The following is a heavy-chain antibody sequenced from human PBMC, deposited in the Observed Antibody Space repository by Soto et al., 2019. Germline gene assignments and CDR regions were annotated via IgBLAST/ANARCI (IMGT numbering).Heavy chain of an antibody. CDR2: ISYSGST. Sequence: SETLSLTCTVSDGSISSYYWSWIRQPPGKGLECIGYISYSGSTKYNPSLKNRDTILKDTYKKQFSLKLSSVTAADTAVYYCARGATIFGVVYDMDVWGQGTTVTVSS. J-gene: IGHJ6*02. CDR1: DGSISSYY. D-gene: IGHD3-3*01. V-gene: IGHV4-59*01. CDR3: ARGATIFGVVYDMDV.